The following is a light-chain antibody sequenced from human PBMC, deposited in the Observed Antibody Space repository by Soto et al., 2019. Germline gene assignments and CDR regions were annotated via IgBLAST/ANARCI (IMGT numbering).Light chain of an antibody. CDR2: RNN. J-gene: IGLJ2*01. V-gene: IGLV1-47*01. CDR1: SSNIGSNY. CDR3: STWEDSLNVL. Sequence: QPVLTQPPSESGIPGQRVTISCSGSSSNIGSNYVYWYQQLPGTAPKLLIYRNNQRPSGVPDRFSGSKSGTSASLAISGLRSEDEADYYCSTWEDSLNVLFGGGTKVTVL.